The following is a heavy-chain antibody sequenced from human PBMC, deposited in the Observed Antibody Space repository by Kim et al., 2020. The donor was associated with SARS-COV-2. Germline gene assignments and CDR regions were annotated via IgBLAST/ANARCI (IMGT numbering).Heavy chain of an antibody. J-gene: IGHJ6*02. Sequence: GESLKISCQASGYNFNDYRIMWVRQMPGKGLEWVGRIDPGLSYVKYSMSFQGHVSISMDKSRDTSYLQWSSLKASDTAIYYCARAKYSLYYGIDVWGPGTTVTVS. CDR2: IDPGLSYV. V-gene: IGHV5-10-1*01. CDR3: ARAKYSLYYGIDV. D-gene: IGHD4-4*01. CDR1: GYNFNDYR.